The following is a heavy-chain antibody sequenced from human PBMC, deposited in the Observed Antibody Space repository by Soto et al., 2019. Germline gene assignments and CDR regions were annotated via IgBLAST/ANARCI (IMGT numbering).Heavy chain of an antibody. CDR3: AKDGGPDGDYGYYYYGMDV. V-gene: IGHV3-23*01. D-gene: IGHD4-17*01. J-gene: IGHJ6*02. CDR2: ISGSGGST. CDR1: GFTFSSYA. Sequence: EVQLLESGGGLVQPGGSLRLSCAASGFTFSSYAMSWVRQAPGKGLEWVSAISGSGGSTYYADSVKGRFTISRDNSKNTMYLQMHSLRAEDTAVYCCAKDGGPDGDYGYYYYGMDVWGQGTTVTVSS.